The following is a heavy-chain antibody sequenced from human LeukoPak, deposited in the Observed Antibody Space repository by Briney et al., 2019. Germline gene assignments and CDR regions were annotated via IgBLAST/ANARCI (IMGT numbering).Heavy chain of an antibody. CDR1: GFTFSSYA. D-gene: IGHD4-17*01. J-gene: IGHJ4*02. Sequence: PGGSLRLSCAASGFTFSSYAMSWVRQAPGKGLEWVSAISGSGGSTYYADSVKGRFTISRDNAKNSLYLQMNSLRVEDTAVYYCARDDYGDYVHFDYWGQGTLVTVSS. CDR3: ARDDYGDYVHFDY. CDR2: ISGSGGST. V-gene: IGHV3-23*01.